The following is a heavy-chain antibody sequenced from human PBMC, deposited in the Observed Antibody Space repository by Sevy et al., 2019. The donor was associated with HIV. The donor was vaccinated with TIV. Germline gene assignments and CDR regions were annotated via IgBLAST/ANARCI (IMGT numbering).Heavy chain of an antibody. V-gene: IGHV4-39*01. CDR2: IYYSGST. D-gene: IGHD2-15*01. Sequence: SESLSLTCTVSGGSISSSSYYWGWIRQPPGKGLEWIGSIYYSGSTYYNSSLKSRVTISVDTSKNQLSLKLSSVTAADTAVYYCARQNIVVVVTATYNWFDPWGQGTLVTVSS. CDR3: ARQNIVVVVTATYNWFDP. CDR1: GGSISSSSYY. J-gene: IGHJ5*02.